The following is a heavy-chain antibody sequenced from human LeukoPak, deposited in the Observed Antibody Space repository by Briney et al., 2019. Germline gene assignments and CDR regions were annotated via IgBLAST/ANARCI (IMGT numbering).Heavy chain of an antibody. D-gene: IGHD4-17*01. CDR1: GFTFSSSW. CDR3: AKEALLSYGDYTYVDY. J-gene: IGHJ4*02. V-gene: IGHV3-74*01. CDR2: IESDGSST. Sequence: GGSLRLSCAASGFTFSSSWMHWVRQAPGKGLVWVSTIESDGSSTTYAESVKGRFTISRDNAKNTLSLQMNSLRAEDTALYYCAKEALLSYGDYTYVDYWGQGTLVTVSS.